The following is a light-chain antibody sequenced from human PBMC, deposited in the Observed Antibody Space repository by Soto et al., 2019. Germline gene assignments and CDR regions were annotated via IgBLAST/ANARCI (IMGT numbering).Light chain of an antibody. J-gene: IGLJ2*01. Sequence: QLVLTQSSSASASLGSSVKLTCTLSSGHSTYIISWHQHQPGKAPRSLMKLEGSGNYNKGSAVPDCFSGSGSGADRYIIIPNPESEDEADYYCETCYRNSLIFGGGTKLTVL. CDR3: ETCYRNSLI. CDR2: LEGSGNY. V-gene: IGLV4-60*03. CDR1: SGHSTYI.